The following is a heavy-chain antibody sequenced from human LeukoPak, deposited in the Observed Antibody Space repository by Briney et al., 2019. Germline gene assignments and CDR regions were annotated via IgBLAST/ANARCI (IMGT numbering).Heavy chain of an antibody. CDR2: ISSSSSYI. J-gene: IGHJ4*02. V-gene: IGHV3-21*01. CDR1: GFTFSSYS. D-gene: IGHD1-26*01. Sequence: GGSLRLSCAASGFTFSSYSMNWVRQAPGKGLEWVSSISSSSSYIYYADSVKGRFTISRDNAKNSLYLQMNGLRAEDTAVYYCARGNVGARDYYFDYWGQGTLDTVSS. CDR3: ARGNVGARDYYFDY.